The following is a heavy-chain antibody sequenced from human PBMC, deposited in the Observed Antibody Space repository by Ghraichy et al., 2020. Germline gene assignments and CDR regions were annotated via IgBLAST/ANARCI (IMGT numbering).Heavy chain of an antibody. CDR3: ARRDYDSVYRFDI. Sequence: ESLNISCTVSGGSVSGYYWSWIRLPPEGGLEWIGYIYDSGNTKYNPSLKSRATISADTSKSQVSLNLASLTAADTAVYYCARRDYDSVYRFDIWGQGVLVTVSS. J-gene: IGHJ5*02. D-gene: IGHD3-22*01. CDR1: GGSVSGYY. V-gene: IGHV4-59*02. CDR2: IYDSGNT.